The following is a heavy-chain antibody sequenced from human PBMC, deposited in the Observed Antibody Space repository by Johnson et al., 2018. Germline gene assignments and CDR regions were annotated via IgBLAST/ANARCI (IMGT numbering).Heavy chain of an antibody. V-gene: IGHV3-30-3*01. CDR1: GFTFSSYA. J-gene: IGHJ1*01. CDR2: ISYDGSNK. CDR3: AKDRGGAYCGGDCYTEYFQH. D-gene: IGHD2-21*02. Sequence: QVQLVQSGGGVVQPGRSLRLSCAASGFTFSSYAMHWVRQAPGKGLEWVAVISYDGSNKYYVESAKGRFSISRDNSKNPLYLQMNSLRAEDTAVYYCAKDRGGAYCGGDCYTEYFQHWGQGTLVTVSS.